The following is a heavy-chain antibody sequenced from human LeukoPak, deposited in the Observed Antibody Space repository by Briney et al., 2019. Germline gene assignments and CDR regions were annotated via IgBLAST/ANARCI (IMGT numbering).Heavy chain of an antibody. CDR1: GYTFTGYY. Sequence: ASVKVSCKASGYTFTGYYMHWVRHAPGQGLEWMGRINPNSGGTNYAQKFQGRVTMTRDTSISTAYMELSRLRSDDTAVYYCARARLAYCGGDCYLPGYWGQGTLVTVSS. V-gene: IGHV1-2*06. J-gene: IGHJ4*02. CDR2: INPNSGGT. CDR3: ARARLAYCGGDCYLPGY. D-gene: IGHD2-21*02.